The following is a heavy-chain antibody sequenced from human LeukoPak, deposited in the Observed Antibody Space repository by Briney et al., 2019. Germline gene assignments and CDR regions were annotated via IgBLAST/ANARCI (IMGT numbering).Heavy chain of an antibody. CDR3: EKSTVEKYDY. Sequence: GGSLRLSCAASGFTLSSNYMSWVREAPGKGREGVSTISGSGDRTFNSDSVKGRFTISRDNSKNTLYLRMNSLRAEDTALYYCEKSTVEKYDYWGQGTLVAVSS. J-gene: IGHJ4*02. V-gene: IGHV3-23*01. CDR1: GFTLSSNY. D-gene: IGHD4-11*01. CDR2: ISGSGDRT.